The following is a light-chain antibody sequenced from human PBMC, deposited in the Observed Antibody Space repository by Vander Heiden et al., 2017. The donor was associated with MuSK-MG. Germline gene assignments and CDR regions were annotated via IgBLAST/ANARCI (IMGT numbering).Light chain of an antibody. Sequence: DIQMTQSPSSLSASVGDRVTITCRASQSVNTYLKWYQQKPGKAPKLLIYAGSGLHSGVPSRFSGSGSGTDFTLTISRLQPEDFATYYCQQTDSTPKTFGQGTKVEIK. CDR3: QQTDSTPKT. V-gene: IGKV1-39*01. J-gene: IGKJ1*01. CDR2: AGS. CDR1: QSVNTY.